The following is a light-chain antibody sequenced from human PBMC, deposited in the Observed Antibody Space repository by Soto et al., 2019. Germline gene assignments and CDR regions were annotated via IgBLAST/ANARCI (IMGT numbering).Light chain of an antibody. CDR1: SSDVGGYNY. J-gene: IGLJ1*01. CDR3: SSYTSSSTV. Sequence: QSALTQPASVSGSPGQSITISCTGTSSDVGGYNYVSWYQQHPGKAPKLMIYEVSNRPSGVSNRFSGSKSGNTASLTISWLQAEDEADYYCSSYTSSSTVFGTETKLTVL. CDR2: EVS. V-gene: IGLV2-14*01.